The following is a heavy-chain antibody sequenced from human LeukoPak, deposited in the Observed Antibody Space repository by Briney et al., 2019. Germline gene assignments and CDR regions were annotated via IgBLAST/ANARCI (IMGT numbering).Heavy chain of an antibody. V-gene: IGHV3-74*01. D-gene: IGHD1-26*01. CDR3: ARSFPRDSVGAHNY. CDR2: INSDGSIT. Sequence: SGGSLGLPCAASGFTLSNYWMHWVRQAPGKGLVWVSRINSDGSITTYADSVKGRFTISRDNAKNTLHLQMNSLRAEDTAVYYCARSFPRDSVGAHNYWGQGTLVTVSS. J-gene: IGHJ4*02. CDR1: GFTLSNYW.